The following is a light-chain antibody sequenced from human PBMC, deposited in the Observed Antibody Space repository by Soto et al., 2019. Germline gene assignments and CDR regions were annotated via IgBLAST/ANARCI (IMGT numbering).Light chain of an antibody. V-gene: IGKV1-27*01. CDR2: VAS. CDR1: QDIKNY. CDR3: QNYNSAPA. J-gene: IGKJ1*01. Sequence: DIQMTQSTSSLSASVGDRVTITCRASQDIKNYLAWYQQKPGKVPKLLISVASTLQSGVPSRFSGSGSGTDFTLTSNSLQPEDVATYYCQNYNSAPAFGQGTKVEIK.